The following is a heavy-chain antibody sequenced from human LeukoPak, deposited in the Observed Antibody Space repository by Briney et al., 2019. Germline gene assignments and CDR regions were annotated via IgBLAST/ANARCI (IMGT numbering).Heavy chain of an antibody. Sequence: ASVKVSCKASGYTFTSYGISWVRQAPGQGLEWMGWISAYNGNTNYAQKLQGRVTMTTDTSTSTAYIELRSLRSDDTAVYYCARDSLWFGELLFPLGTYYFDYWGQGTLVIVSS. V-gene: IGHV1-18*01. J-gene: IGHJ4*02. CDR2: ISAYNGNT. CDR3: ARDSLWFGELLFPLGTYYFDY. CDR1: GYTFTSYG. D-gene: IGHD3-10*01.